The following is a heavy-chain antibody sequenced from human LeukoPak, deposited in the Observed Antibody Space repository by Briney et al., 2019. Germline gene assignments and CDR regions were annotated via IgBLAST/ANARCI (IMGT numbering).Heavy chain of an antibody. CDR1: GFTFSNYG. Sequence: GGSLRLSCAGSGFTFSNYGMSWVRQAPGKGLEWVANIKQDGSEKYYVDSVKGRFTISRDNAKNSLYLQMNSLRAEDTAVYYCAREAVTIDAFDIWGQGTMVTVSS. CDR3: AREAVTIDAFDI. D-gene: IGHD4-17*01. V-gene: IGHV3-7*01. CDR2: IKQDGSEK. J-gene: IGHJ3*02.